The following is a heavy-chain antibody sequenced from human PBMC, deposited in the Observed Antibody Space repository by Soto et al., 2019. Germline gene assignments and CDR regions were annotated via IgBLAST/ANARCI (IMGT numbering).Heavy chain of an antibody. CDR1: GGSISSGGYY. Sequence: QVQLQESGPGLVKPSQTLSLTCTVSGGSISSGGYYWSWIRQHPGKGLEWIGYIYYSGSTYYNPSLKSRVTISVDTYKNQFSLKLSSVTAADTAVYYCARQSIAAMLGYYYGMDVWGQGTTVTVSS. V-gene: IGHV4-31*03. CDR3: ARQSIAAMLGYYYGMDV. D-gene: IGHD6-6*01. CDR2: IYYSGST. J-gene: IGHJ6*02.